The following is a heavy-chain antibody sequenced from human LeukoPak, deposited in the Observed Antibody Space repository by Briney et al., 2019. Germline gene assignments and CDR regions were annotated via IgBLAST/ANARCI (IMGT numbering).Heavy chain of an antibody. CDR2: IDPSDSYT. D-gene: IGHD3-16*02. V-gene: IGHV5-10-1*01. J-gene: IGHJ5*02. CDR1: GYSFTSYW. CDR3: ARGRGELSNRNWFDP. Sequence: GESLKISCKGSGYSFTSYWISWVRQMPGKGLEWMGRIDPSDSYTNYNPSLKSRVTISVDTSKNQFSLKLSSVTAADTAVYYCARGRGELSNRNWFDPWGQGTLVTVSS.